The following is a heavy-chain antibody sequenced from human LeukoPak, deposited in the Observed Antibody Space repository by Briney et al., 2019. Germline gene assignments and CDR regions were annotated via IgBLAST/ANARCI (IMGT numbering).Heavy chain of an antibody. CDR2: VNLQGST. CDR3: AREGGPYRPLDY. V-gene: IGHV4-34*01. J-gene: IGHJ4*02. Sequence: SETLSLTCAVYGGSFSGYYWSWVRQPPGKGLEWIGEVNLQGSTNYNPSLMGRVAIAVDTSENHISLQLTSVTAADTAVYYCAREGGPYRPLDYSGQGTLVTVSS. CDR1: GGSFSGYY.